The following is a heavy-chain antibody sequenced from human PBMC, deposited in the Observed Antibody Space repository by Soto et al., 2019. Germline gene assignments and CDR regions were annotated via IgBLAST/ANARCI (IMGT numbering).Heavy chain of an antibody. J-gene: IGHJ5*02. D-gene: IGHD3-3*01. CDR2: IIPIFGTA. V-gene: IGHV1-69*01. CDR3: AITIGIGFCSGYYAPKYNWFDP. CDR1: GGTFSSYA. Sequence: QVQLVQSGAEVKKPGSSVTVSCKASGGTFSSYAISWVRQAPGPGLEWMGGIIPIFGTATYAQKFQGRVTITEDESTSTAYIELSSLRSKDKAVYYCAITIGIGFCSGYYAPKYNWFDPRGQGTLVTVSS.